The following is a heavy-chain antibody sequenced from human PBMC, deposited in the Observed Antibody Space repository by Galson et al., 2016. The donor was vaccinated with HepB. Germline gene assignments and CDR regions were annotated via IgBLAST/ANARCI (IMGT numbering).Heavy chain of an antibody. J-gene: IGHJ4*02. D-gene: IGHD6-13*01. V-gene: IGHV3-11*06. CDR1: GFTFSDFY. CDR2: ISSSGTHT. CDR3: ARVFETTAAGTYDY. Sequence: SLRLSCAASGFTFSDFYMTWIRLAPGKGLEWVSYISSSGTHTPYADSVRGRFTISRDNAKNSLYLEMNSLRAEDTAVYFCARVFETTAAGTYDYWGRGTLVTVSS.